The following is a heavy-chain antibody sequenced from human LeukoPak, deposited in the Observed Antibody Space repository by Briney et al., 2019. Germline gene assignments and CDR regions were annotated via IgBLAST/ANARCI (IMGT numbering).Heavy chain of an antibody. J-gene: IGHJ4*02. CDR2: TRYDGSKK. Sequence: GGSLRLSCAASGFTFTHFGMHWVRQAPGRGLEWVAFTRYDGSKKFYADSVKGRFTISRDNSKNTLYLQMNSLRAEDTAVYYCAKSRGSSWYFDYWGQGTLVTVSS. CDR3: AKSRGSSWYFDY. CDR1: GFTFTHFG. D-gene: IGHD6-13*01. V-gene: IGHV3-30*02.